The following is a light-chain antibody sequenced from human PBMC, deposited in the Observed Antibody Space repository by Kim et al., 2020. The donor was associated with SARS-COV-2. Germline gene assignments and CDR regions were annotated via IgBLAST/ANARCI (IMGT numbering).Light chain of an antibody. CDR2: GYN. Sequence: GQRVTISGSGSFSNVGRNTVNWYQQLPGTAPKLLIFGYNKRPSGVPDRFSGSKSGTSASLAISGLQSEDEADYYCAAWDDNLNGVGFGGGTQLTVL. J-gene: IGLJ2*01. V-gene: IGLV1-44*01. CDR1: FSNVGRNT. CDR3: AAWDDNLNGVG.